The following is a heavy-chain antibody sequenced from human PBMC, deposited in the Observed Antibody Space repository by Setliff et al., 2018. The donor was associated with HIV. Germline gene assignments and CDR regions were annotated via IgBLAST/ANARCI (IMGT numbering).Heavy chain of an antibody. CDR2: MYYRGTT. V-gene: IGHV4-39*01. CDR1: GGSISTGGYY. Sequence: KPSETLSLTCTVSGGSISTGGYYWSWIRQPPGKGLEWIGTMYYRGTTYNNPSLKSRVTFSVDTSKNQFSLNLNSVTATDTAVYYCVRQGLTMNRGVPAPILYYFDYWGQGILVTVSS. J-gene: IGHJ4*02. CDR3: VRQGLTMNRGVPAPILYYFDY. D-gene: IGHD3-10*01.